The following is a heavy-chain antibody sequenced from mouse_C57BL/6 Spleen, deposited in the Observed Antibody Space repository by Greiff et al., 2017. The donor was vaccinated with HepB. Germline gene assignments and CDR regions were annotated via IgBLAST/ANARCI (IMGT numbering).Heavy chain of an antibody. D-gene: IGHD1-1*01. V-gene: IGHV1-82*01. Sequence: VQLQQSGPELVKPGASVKISCKASGYAFSSSWMNWVKQRPGKGLEWIGRIYPGDGDTNYNGKFKGKATLTADKSSSTAYMQLSSLTSEDSAVYCCARPSYYYGSSLDYWGQGTTLTVSS. CDR2: IYPGDGDT. CDR3: ARPSYYYGSSLDY. J-gene: IGHJ2*01. CDR1: GYAFSSSW.